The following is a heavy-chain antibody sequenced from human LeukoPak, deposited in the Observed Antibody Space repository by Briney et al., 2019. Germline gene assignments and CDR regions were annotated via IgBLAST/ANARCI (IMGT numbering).Heavy chain of an antibody. Sequence: GESLKISCKGSGYSFTSYWIGWVRQMPGKGLEWMGIIYPGDSDTRYSPSFQGQVTISADKSISTAYLQWSSLKASDTAMYYCARAPTPGLLPDPYYFDYWGQGTLVTVSS. CDR3: ARAPTPGLLPDPYYFDY. D-gene: IGHD2-15*01. CDR2: IYPGDSDT. J-gene: IGHJ4*02. CDR1: GYSFTSYW. V-gene: IGHV5-51*01.